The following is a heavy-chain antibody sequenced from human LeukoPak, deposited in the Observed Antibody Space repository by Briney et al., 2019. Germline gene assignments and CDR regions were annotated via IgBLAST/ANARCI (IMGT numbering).Heavy chain of an antibody. J-gene: IGHJ4*02. D-gene: IGHD4/OR15-4a*01. V-gene: IGHV4-39*01. Sequence: SETLSLTCTVSGGSISSSSPYWGWIRQPPGKGLEWIGTIYNGETTYYNSSLKSRVTISVDTSKNQFSLKLSSVTAADTAVYYCARPRDYGFDYWGQGTLVTVSS. CDR1: GGSISSSSPY. CDR3: ARPRDYGFDY. CDR2: IYNGETT.